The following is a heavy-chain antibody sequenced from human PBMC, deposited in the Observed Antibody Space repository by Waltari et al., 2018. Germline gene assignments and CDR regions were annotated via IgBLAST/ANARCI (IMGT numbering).Heavy chain of an antibody. CDR2: INHGGAT. J-gene: IGHJ6*03. CDR1: GGSFSGYS. Sequence: QVQLQQWGAGLLKPSETLSLTCAVYGGSFSGYSWSWIRQPPGKGLEWIGEINHGGATNYNPSLKSRVTISVDTSKNQFSLKLSSVTAADTAVYFCARDGSSSAFDYYMDVWGKGTTVTISS. V-gene: IGHV4-34*01. CDR3: ARDGSSSAFDYYMDV. D-gene: IGHD6-6*01.